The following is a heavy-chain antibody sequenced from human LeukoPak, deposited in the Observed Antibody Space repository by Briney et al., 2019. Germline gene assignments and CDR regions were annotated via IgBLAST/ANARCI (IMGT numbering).Heavy chain of an antibody. D-gene: IGHD3-10*01. CDR2: INPNSGGT. J-gene: IGHJ4*02. CDR1: GYTFTGYY. V-gene: IGHV1-2*06. CDR3: GRELGFGIMVRGFIR. Sequence: ASVKVSCKASGYTFTGYYMHWVRQAPGQGLEWTGRINPNSGGTNYAQKFQGRVTMTRDTSISTTYMELSRLRSDDTAVYYCGRELGFGIMVRGFIRWGQGTLVTVSS.